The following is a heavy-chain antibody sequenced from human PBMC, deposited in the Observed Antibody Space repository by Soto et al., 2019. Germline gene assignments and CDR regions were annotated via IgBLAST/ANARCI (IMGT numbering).Heavy chain of an antibody. J-gene: IGHJ5*02. CDR1: GFTFSSYW. CDR2: IKQDGSEK. V-gene: IGHV3-7*01. CDR3: ARDSPDFWSGYENWFDP. D-gene: IGHD3-3*01. Sequence: EVQLVESGGGLVQPGGSLRLSCAASGFTFSSYWMSWVRQAPGKGLEWVANIKQDGSEKYYVDSVKGRFTISRDNAKNSLYLQMNSLRAEDTAVYYCARDSPDFWSGYENWFDPWGQGTLVTVSS.